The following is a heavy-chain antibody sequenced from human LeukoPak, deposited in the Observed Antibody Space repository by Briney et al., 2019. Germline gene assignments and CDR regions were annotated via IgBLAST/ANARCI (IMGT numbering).Heavy chain of an antibody. J-gene: IGHJ4*02. CDR3: ASQRLAAGFDY. V-gene: IGHV4-34*01. D-gene: IGHD6-19*01. CDR1: GGSFSGYY. CDR2: INHSGST. Sequence: PSETLSLTCAVYGGSFSGYYWSWIRQPPGKGLEWIGEINHSGSTNYHPSLKSRVTISVDTSKNQFSLKLSSVTTADTAVYYCASQRLAAGFDYWGQGTLVTVSS.